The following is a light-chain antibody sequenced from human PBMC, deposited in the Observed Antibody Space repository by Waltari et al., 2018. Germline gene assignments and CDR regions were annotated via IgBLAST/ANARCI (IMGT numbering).Light chain of an antibody. V-gene: IGKV4-1*01. J-gene: IGKJ2*01. CDR2: WAS. CDR1: QSVLYNSNNKNY. Sequence: DIVMTQSPDSLAVSLGERATINCKSSQSVLYNSNNKNYLAWYQQRPGQLPKLLIYWASARESGFPDRFSGSWSGTDFTLTITSLQAEDVAVYYCQQYLSRPDTFGQGTKLEIK. CDR3: QQYLSRPDT.